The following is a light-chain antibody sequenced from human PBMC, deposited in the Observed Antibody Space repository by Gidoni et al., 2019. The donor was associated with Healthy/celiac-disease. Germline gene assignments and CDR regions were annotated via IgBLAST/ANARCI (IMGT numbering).Light chain of an antibody. CDR2: AAS. Sequence: DIQMTQSPSSLSASVGDRVTITCRASQSISSYLNWYQQKPGKDPKLLIYAASSLQSGVPSRFRGSGSGTDFTLTISSLQPEDFATYYCQQRYSTPWTFGQGTKVEIK. CDR3: QQRYSTPWT. V-gene: IGKV1-39*01. J-gene: IGKJ1*01. CDR1: QSISSY.